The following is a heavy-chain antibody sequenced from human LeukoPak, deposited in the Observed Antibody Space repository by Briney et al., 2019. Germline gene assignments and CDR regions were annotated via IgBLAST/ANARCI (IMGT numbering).Heavy chain of an antibody. J-gene: IGHJ5*02. Sequence: GGSLRLSCAASGFTFDDHAMHGVPQAPGKALEWVSGISWNSGSIGYADSVKGRSTISRDNAKNSLYLQMNSLRAEDTALYYCAKGRDKYQLLSKNWFDPWGQGTLVTVSS. CDR3: AKGRDKYQLLSKNWFDP. V-gene: IGHV3-9*01. CDR1: GFTFDDHA. CDR2: ISWNSGSI. D-gene: IGHD2-2*01.